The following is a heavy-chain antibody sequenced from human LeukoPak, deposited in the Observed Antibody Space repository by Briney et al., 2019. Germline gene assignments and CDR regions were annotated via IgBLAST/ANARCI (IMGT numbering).Heavy chain of an antibody. V-gene: IGHV1-69*04. CDR1: GGTFSIYA. CDR2: IIPILGIA. CDR3: ARRADGDYLDY. J-gene: IGHJ4*02. D-gene: IGHD4-17*01. Sequence: SVTVSCTASGGTFSIYAISWVRQAPGQGLEWMGRIIPILGIANYAQKFQGRVTITADKSTSTAYMELSSLRSEDTAVYYCARRADGDYLDYWGQGTLVTVSS.